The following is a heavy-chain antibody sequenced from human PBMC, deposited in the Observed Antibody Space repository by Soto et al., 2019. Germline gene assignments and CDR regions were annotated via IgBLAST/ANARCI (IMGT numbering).Heavy chain of an antibody. D-gene: IGHD3-22*01. CDR3: AKVVPPILGYYYDSKGYYYYYGMDV. J-gene: IGHJ6*02. V-gene: IGHV3-23*01. CDR1: GFTFSSYA. CDR2: ISGSGGST. Sequence: PGGSLRLSCAASGFTFSSYAMSWVRQAPGKGLEWVSAISGSGGSTYYADSVKGRFTISRDNSKNTLYLQMNSLRAEDTAVYYCAKVVPPILGYYYDSKGYYYYYGMDVWGQGTTVTVSS.